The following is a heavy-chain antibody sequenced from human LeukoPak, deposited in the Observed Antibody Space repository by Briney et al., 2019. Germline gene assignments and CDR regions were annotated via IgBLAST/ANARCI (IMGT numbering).Heavy chain of an antibody. CDR1: GFTFSSYG. CDR2: ISYVGSNK. J-gene: IGHJ6*03. Sequence: PGGSLRLSCAASGFTFSSYGMHWVRQAPGKGLEWVAVISYVGSNKYYADSVKGRFTISRDNSKNTLYLQMNSLRAEDTAVYYCAKARNLVQYYYYMDVWGKGTTVTVSS. V-gene: IGHV3-30*18. CDR3: AKARNLVQYYYYMDV. D-gene: IGHD1-14*01.